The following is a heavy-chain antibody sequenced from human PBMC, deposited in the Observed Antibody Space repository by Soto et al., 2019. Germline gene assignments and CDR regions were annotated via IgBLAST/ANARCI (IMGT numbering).Heavy chain of an antibody. V-gene: IGHV4-39*01. D-gene: IGHD6-19*01. CDR1: GGSISSSSYY. J-gene: IGHJ6*02. CDR3: ARQRQWLVLGYYYYGMDV. Sequence: SETLSLTCTVSGGSISSSSYYWGWIRQPPGKGLEWIGSIYYSGSTYYNPSLKSRVTISVDTSKNRFSLKLSYVTAADTAVYYCARQRQWLVLGYYYYGMDVWGQGTTVTVSS. CDR2: IYYSGST.